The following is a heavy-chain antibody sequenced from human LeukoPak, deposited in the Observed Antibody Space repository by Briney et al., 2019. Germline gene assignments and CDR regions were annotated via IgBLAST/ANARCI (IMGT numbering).Heavy chain of an antibody. CDR1: GNYW. D-gene: IGHD2/OR15-2a*01. CDR3: VSFYETY. CDR2: INSDGSWT. V-gene: IGHV3-74*01. Sequence: GGSLRLSCAASGNYWMHWVRQAPGKGLVWVSHINSDGSWTSYADSVKGRFTISKDNAKNTVYLQMNSLRAEDTAVYYCVSFYETYWGRGTLDTVSS. J-gene: IGHJ4*02.